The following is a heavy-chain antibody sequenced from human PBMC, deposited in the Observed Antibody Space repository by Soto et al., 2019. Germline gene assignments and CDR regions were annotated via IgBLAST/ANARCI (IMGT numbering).Heavy chain of an antibody. CDR1: GGTFSSYA. V-gene: IGHV1-69*13. J-gene: IGHJ5*02. Sequence: SVKVSCKASGGTFSSYAISWVRQAPGQGLEWMGGIIPIFGTANYAQKFQGRVTITADESTSTAYMELSSLRSEDTAVYYCARDRIAVAGTVTDWFDPWGQGTLVTVSS. CDR2: IIPIFGTA. D-gene: IGHD6-19*01. CDR3: ARDRIAVAGTVTDWFDP.